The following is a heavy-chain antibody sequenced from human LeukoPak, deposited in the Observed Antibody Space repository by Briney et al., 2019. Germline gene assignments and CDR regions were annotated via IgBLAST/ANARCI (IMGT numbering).Heavy chain of an antibody. D-gene: IGHD2/OR15-2a*01. V-gene: IGHV3-74*01. CDR1: GFSFSTQR. CDR3: VSFYEAY. J-gene: IGHJ4*02. CDR2: INSDGSWT. Sequence: PGGSLRLSCAASGFSFSTQRMHWVRQAPGKGLVWVSHINSDGSWTSYADSVKGRFTISKDNAKNTVYLQMNNLRAEDTAVYYCVSFYEAYWGRGTLVTVSS.